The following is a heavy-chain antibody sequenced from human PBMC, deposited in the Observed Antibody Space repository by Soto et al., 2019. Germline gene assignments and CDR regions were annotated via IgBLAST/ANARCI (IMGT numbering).Heavy chain of an antibody. CDR2: INPGDSDI. CDR3: ARHEPYYYQYYGMDV. CDR1: GYSFATYW. Sequence: GESLKISCKASGYSFATYWIAWVRQMPGKGLEWMGIINPGDSDIRYSSSFKGQVTISADRSITTAYLQWSSLKASDTATYYCARHEPYYYQYYGMDVWGQGTTVTVSS. V-gene: IGHV5-51*01. J-gene: IGHJ6*02.